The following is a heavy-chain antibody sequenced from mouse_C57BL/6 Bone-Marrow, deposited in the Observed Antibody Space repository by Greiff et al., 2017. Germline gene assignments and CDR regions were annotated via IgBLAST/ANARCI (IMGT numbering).Heavy chain of an antibody. CDR2: ISSGGDYI. J-gene: IGHJ3*01. CDR3: TREVISCYPSLFAY. V-gene: IGHV5-9-1*02. CDR1: GFTFSSYA. D-gene: IGHD3-2*02. Sequence: EVHLVESGEGLVKPGGSLKLSCAASGFTFSSYAMSWVLQTPEKRLEWVAYISSGGDYIYYADTVKGRFTISRDNARNTLYLQMSSLKSEDTAMXYCTREVISCYPSLFAYWGKGTLVTVSA.